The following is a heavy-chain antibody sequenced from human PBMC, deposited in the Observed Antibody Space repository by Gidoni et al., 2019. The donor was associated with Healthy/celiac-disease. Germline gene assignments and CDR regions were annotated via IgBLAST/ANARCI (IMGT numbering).Heavy chain of an antibody. Sequence: EVQLLESGGGLVQPGGSLRLSCAASGFTFSSYAMSWVRQAPGTGLEWVSAISGSGGITYYADSVKGRFTISRDNSKNTLYLQMNSLRAEDTAVYYCAKSLVVAATLPDYWGQGTLVTVSS. J-gene: IGHJ4*02. CDR1: GFTFSSYA. CDR2: ISGSGGIT. V-gene: IGHV3-23*01. CDR3: AKSLVVAATLPDY. D-gene: IGHD2-15*01.